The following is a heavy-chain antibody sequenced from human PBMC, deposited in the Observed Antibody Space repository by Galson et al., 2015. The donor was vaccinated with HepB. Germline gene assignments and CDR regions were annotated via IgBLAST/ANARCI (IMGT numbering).Heavy chain of an antibody. D-gene: IGHD5-18*01. V-gene: IGHV3-30*18. CDR3: AKGSEDTAMVHFDY. CDR2: ISYDGSNK. Sequence: VRQAPGKGLEWVAVISYDGSNKYYADSVKGRLTLSRDNSKNTLYLQMNSLRAEDTAVYYCAKGSEDTAMVHFDYWGQGTLVTVSS. J-gene: IGHJ4*02.